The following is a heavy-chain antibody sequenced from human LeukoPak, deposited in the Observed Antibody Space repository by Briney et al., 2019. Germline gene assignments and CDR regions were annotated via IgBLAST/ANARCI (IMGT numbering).Heavy chain of an antibody. Sequence: SETLSLTCTVSGGSMSSYYWSWIRQPAGKGLEWIGRIYTSGSTNYNPSLKSRVTMSVDTSKNQFSLKLSSVTAADTTVYYCASTEYYYYGMDVWGQGTTVTVSS. CDR2: IYTSGST. J-gene: IGHJ6*02. CDR1: GGSMSSYY. V-gene: IGHV4-4*07. D-gene: IGHD2-8*02. CDR3: ASTEYYYYGMDV.